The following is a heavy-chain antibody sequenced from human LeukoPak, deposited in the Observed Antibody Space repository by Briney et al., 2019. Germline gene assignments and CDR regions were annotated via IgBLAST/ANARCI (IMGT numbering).Heavy chain of an antibody. D-gene: IGHD5-24*01. CDR2: LKESGIEK. Sequence: GGSLRLSCAGSGFIFSSYSMGWVRQAPGKGLEFVAHLKESGIEKEYVDSVEGRFTISRDNGKNSLYLQMNSLRAEDTALYFCARGRGAQSEFDYWGQGTHVIVSS. CDR3: ARGRGAQSEFDY. J-gene: IGHJ4*02. CDR1: GFIFSSYS. V-gene: IGHV3-7*01.